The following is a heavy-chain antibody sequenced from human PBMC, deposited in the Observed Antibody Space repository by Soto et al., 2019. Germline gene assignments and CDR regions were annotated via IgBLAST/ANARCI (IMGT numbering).Heavy chain of an antibody. J-gene: IGHJ4*02. D-gene: IGHD6-19*01. V-gene: IGHV4-34*01. CDR1: GGSFSGYY. CDR2: INHSGST. Sequence: QVQLQQWGAGLLKPSETLSLTCAVYGGSFSGYYWSWIRQPPGKGLEWIGEINHSGSTNHNPSLKSRVSISVDTSKNQLSLKLNSVTAADTAVYYCARAYVYTSDWTPRYWGQGTLVTVSP. CDR3: ARAYVYTSDWTPRY.